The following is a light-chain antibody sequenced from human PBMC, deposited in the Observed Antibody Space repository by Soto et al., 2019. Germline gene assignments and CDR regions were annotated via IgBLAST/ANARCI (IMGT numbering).Light chain of an antibody. CDR2: KVD. Sequence: QSALTQPASVSGSPGQSITIPCSGRSSDLGGLNYVSWYQQHPGKVPKLIIYKVDNRPSGISDRFSASKSGNTASLTISGLQAEVEAHYYCSSYTTVPSPQWVFAGGTQLTVL. V-gene: IGLV2-14*01. CDR1: SSDLGGLNY. CDR3: SSYTTVPSPQWV. J-gene: IGLJ3*02.